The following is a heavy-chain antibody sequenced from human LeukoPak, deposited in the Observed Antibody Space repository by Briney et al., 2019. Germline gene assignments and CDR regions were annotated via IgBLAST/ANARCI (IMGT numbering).Heavy chain of an antibody. D-gene: IGHD3-10*01. J-gene: IGHJ5*02. CDR2: IHTSGST. Sequence: SETLSLTCTVSGASFNSYYWSWLRQPAGKGLEWIGRIHTSGSTNSNPSLKSRVTISIDTSKNQFSLRLSSVTAADTAVYYCARHEPYYLPRGFDPWGQGTLVTVSS. V-gene: IGHV4-4*07. CDR3: ARHEPYYLPRGFDP. CDR1: GASFNSYY.